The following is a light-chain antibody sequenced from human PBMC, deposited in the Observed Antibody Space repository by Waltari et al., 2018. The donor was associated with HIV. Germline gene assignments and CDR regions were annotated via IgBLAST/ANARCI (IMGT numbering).Light chain of an antibody. CDR2: TNS. V-gene: IGLV1-44*01. Sequence: QPVLPQPPSASGTPGQRVNIPCSGGRSNIGSNPLNWYRQFPGEAPKLLIYTNSQRPSGVPARFSGSKSGTSSSLAISGLQSEDEADFYCAVWDDSLRSVLFGGGTRLTVL. CDR3: AVWDDSLRSVL. CDR1: RSNIGSNP. J-gene: IGLJ3*02.